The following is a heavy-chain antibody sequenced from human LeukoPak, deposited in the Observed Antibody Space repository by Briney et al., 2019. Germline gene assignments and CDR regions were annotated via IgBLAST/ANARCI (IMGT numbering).Heavy chain of an antibody. CDR2: ISGSGGST. V-gene: IGHV3-23*01. J-gene: IGHJ4*02. Sequence: GGSLRLSCAASGFTFGSSAMSWVRQAPGKGLECVSTISGSGGSTSYADSVKGRFTISRDNSKNTLYLLMNSLGAEDTAIYYCAKRITLIGAIDFWGQGTLVTVSS. D-gene: IGHD3-22*01. CDR1: GFTFGSSA. CDR3: AKRITLIGAIDF.